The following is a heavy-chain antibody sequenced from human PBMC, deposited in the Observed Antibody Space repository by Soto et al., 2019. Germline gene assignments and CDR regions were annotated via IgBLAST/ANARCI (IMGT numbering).Heavy chain of an antibody. CDR2: IIPIFGTT. D-gene: IGHD5-12*01. J-gene: IGHJ4*02. CDR1: GGTFSSYA. Sequence: QVHLVQSGAEVKKPGASVKVSCKASGGTFSSYAISWVRQAPGQGLEWMGGIIPIFGTTNYAQKFQGRVAMTADKSTSTAYMELGSLRSEDTAVYYCAITPREDGYTYRFDYWGQGTLVTVSS. CDR3: AITPREDGYTYRFDY. V-gene: IGHV1-69*06.